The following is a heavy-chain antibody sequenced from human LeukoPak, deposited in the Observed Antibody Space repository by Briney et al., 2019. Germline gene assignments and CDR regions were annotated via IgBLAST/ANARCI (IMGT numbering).Heavy chain of an antibody. D-gene: IGHD4-11*01. J-gene: IGHJ4*02. V-gene: IGHV4-30-2*01. CDR1: GGSISSGGYS. Sequence: SETLSLTCAVSGGSISSGGYSWSWIRQPPGKGLEWIGYIYHSGSTYYNPSLKSRVTISVDRSKNQFSLKLSSVTAANTAVYYCARALYSNYDFPDYWGQGTLVTVSS. CDR3: ARALYSNYDFPDY. CDR2: IYHSGST.